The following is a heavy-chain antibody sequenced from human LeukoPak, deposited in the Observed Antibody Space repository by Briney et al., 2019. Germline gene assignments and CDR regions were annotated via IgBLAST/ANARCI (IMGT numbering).Heavy chain of an antibody. D-gene: IGHD3-9*01. CDR1: GGSFSGYY. Sequence: SETLSLTCAVYGGSFSGYYWSWIRQPPGKGLEWIGEINHSGSTNYNPSLKSRVTISVDTSKNQFSLKLSSVTAADTAVYYCARDSCYDILSGLQDAVPLGSPRYFDHWGQGTLVTVSS. CDR3: ARDSCYDILSGLQDAVPLGSPRYFDH. CDR2: INHSGST. J-gene: IGHJ4*02. V-gene: IGHV4-34*01.